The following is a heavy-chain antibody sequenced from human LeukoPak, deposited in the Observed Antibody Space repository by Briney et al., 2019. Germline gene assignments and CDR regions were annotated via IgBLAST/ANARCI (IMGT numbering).Heavy chain of an antibody. V-gene: IGHV1-8*01. D-gene: IGHD4/OR15-4a*01. CDR2: MKPNSGNA. Sequence: ASVKVSCKASGYTFTNYDINWVRQAPGQGPEWMGWMKPNSGNAGYAQKFQGRVTMTRDTSISTAYMELSSLRSEDTALYYCARAPMGPGALYWGQGTLVTVPS. CDR3: ARAPMGPGALY. CDR1: GYTFTNYD. J-gene: IGHJ4*02.